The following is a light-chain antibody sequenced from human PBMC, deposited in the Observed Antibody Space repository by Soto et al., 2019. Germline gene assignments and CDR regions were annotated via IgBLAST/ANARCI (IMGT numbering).Light chain of an antibody. CDR2: WAS. CDR3: QQYYSTPHT. CDR1: QSVLYSSNNKNY. J-gene: IGKJ2*01. V-gene: IGKV4-1*01. Sequence: DIVMTQSPDSLAVSLGERATINCKSSQSVLYSSNNKNYLAWYQQKPGQPPKLLIYWASTRESGVPDRFSGSGSGNEFALTISSLQAEDVAFYYCQQYYSTPHTFGQGTKLEIK.